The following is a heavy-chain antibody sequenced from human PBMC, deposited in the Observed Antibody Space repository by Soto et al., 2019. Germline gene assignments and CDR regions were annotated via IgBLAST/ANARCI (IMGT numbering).Heavy chain of an antibody. D-gene: IGHD4-17*01. CDR2: INAGNGNT. V-gene: IGHV1-3*01. J-gene: IGHJ5*02. Sequence: GASVKVSCKASGYTFTSYAMHWVRQAPGQRLEWMGWINAGNGNTKYSQKFQGRVTITRDTSASTAYMELSSLRSEDTAVYYCARDMTTVTTTCFDPWGQGTLVTVSS. CDR1: GYTFTSYA. CDR3: ARDMTTVTTTCFDP.